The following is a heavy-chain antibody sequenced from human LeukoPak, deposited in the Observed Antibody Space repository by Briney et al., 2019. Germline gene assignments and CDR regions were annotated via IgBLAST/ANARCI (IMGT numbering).Heavy chain of an antibody. Sequence: PGGSLRLSCAASGFTVSSNYMSWVRQAPGKGLEWVSLIYSGGSTYYADSVKGRFTISRDDSKNTVYLQMISLRAEDTAVYYCARRGSSSWFLDYWGQGTLVTVSS. D-gene: IGHD6-13*01. CDR1: GFTVSSNY. J-gene: IGHJ4*02. CDR2: IYSGGST. CDR3: ARRGSSSWFLDY. V-gene: IGHV3-53*01.